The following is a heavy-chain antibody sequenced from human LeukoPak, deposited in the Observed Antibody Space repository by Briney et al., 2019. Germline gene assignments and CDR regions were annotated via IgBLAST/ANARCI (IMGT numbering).Heavy chain of an antibody. CDR2: IFYTGTT. J-gene: IGHJ4*02. Sequence: SETLSLTCTVSGGSISSFYWSWIRQPPGKGLEWIGYIFYTGTTNYNPSLKSRVTISVDASKNQFSLKLSSVTAADTAVYYCARYNGTYYTYWGQGTLVTVSP. V-gene: IGHV4-59*01. CDR3: ARYNGTYYTY. CDR1: GGSISSFY. D-gene: IGHD1-26*01.